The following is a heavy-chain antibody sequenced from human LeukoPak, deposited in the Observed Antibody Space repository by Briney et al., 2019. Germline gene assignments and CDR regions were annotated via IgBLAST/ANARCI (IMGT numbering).Heavy chain of an antibody. J-gene: IGHJ4*02. D-gene: IGHD6-19*01. Sequence: SETLSLTCTVSGGSISSSSYYWGWIRQPPGKGLEWIGSIYYSGSTYYNPSLKRRVTISVDTSKNQFSLKLSSVTAADTAVYYCARRAVAGPFDYWGQGTLVTVSS. V-gene: IGHV4-39*01. CDR3: ARRAVAGPFDY. CDR2: IYYSGST. CDR1: GGSISSSSYY.